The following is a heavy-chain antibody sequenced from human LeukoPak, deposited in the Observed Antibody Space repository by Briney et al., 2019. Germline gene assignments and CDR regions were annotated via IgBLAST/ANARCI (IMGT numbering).Heavy chain of an antibody. J-gene: IGHJ4*02. CDR2: IYSGGGT. Sequence: PGGSLRLSRAASGFTVSSNHMSWVRQAPGKGLEWVSLIYSGGGTHYADSVKGRFTISRDSSKNMLYLQMNSLRAEDTAVYYCARDLGDYWGQGALVTVST. D-gene: IGHD3-10*01. V-gene: IGHV3-53*01. CDR3: ARDLGDY. CDR1: GFTVSSNH.